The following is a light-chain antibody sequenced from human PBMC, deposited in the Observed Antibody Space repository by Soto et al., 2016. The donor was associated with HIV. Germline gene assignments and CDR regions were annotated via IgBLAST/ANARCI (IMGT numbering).Light chain of an antibody. Sequence: DIQMTQSPSSLSASVGDRVTITCRASQDINNYLAWFQQKPGKAPKSLIHKASSLESGVPSRFSGSGSGTEFTLTISSLQPDDFASYYCQQYNSYSPLTFGGGTKVRSN. CDR3: QQYNSYSPLT. V-gene: IGKV1-16*01. J-gene: IGKJ4*01. CDR1: QDINNY. CDR2: KAS.